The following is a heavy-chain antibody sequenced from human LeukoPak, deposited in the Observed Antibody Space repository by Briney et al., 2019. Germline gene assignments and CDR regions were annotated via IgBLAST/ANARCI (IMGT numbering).Heavy chain of an antibody. V-gene: IGHV4-34*01. Sequence: PETLSLTCAVYGGSFSGYYWSWIRQPPGKGLEWIGEINHSGSTNYNPSLKSRVTISVDTSKNQFSLKLSSVTAADTAVYYCARRRVVVVAATVPSLKRYWYFDLWGRGTLVTVSS. CDR3: ARRRVVVVAATVPSLKRYWYFDL. CDR2: INHSGST. D-gene: IGHD2-15*01. CDR1: GGSFSGYY. J-gene: IGHJ2*01.